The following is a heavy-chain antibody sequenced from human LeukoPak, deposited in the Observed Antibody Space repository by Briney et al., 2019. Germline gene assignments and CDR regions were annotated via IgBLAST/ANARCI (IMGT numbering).Heavy chain of an antibody. CDR3: ATLGVGATTYYYYMDV. CDR2: VYYTGST. V-gene: IGHV4-39*01. CDR1: GGSISSALYH. Sequence: SETLSLTCTVSGGSISSALYHWGWIRQPPGKNLEWLGSVYYTGSTHNNPSLKSRVTISVDTSKNQFSLNLSSVTAADTAVYYCATLGVGATTYYYYMDVWGKGTTVTVSS. D-gene: IGHD1-26*01. J-gene: IGHJ6*03.